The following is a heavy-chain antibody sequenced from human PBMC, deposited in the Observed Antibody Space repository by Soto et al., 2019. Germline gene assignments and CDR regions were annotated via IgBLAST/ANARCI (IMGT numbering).Heavy chain of an antibody. Sequence: SGPTLANPTHTLTLTCAFSGVSLTSCGWGVGWVRQHAGKALEWLALLYCNDDERYSPSLRSRLSITKDTSKAHVVLTMTNMDPVDTATYYCAHSHPFYDGSARYFDFWGQGALVTVSS. D-gene: IGHD3-22*01. CDR2: LYCNDDE. V-gene: IGHV2-5*01. CDR3: AHSHPFYDGSARYFDF. CDR1: GVSLTSCGWG. J-gene: IGHJ4*02.